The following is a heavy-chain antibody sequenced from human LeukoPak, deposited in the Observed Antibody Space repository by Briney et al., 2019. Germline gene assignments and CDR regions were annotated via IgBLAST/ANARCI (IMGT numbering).Heavy chain of an antibody. CDR3: ARVIGYCSSTSCFGYFDY. J-gene: IGHJ4*02. CDR2: IYYSGST. D-gene: IGHD2-2*01. CDR1: GGSISSYY. Sequence: SETLSLTCTVPGGSISSYYWSWIRQPPGKGLEWVGYIYYSGSTNYNPSLKSRVTTSVDTSKNQLSLKLSSVTAADTAVYYCARVIGYCSSTSCFGYFDYWGQGTLVTVSS. V-gene: IGHV4-59*08.